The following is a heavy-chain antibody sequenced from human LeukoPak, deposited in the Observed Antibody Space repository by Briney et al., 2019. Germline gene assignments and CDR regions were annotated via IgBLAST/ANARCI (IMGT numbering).Heavy chain of an antibody. Sequence: SETLSLTCTVSGGSISSYYWSWIRQPPGKGLEWIGRIYTSGSTNYNPSLKSRVTISVDMSKNQFSLKLSSVTAADTAVYYCARSGDYGDYVRGWFDPWGQGTLVTVSS. CDR1: GGSISSYY. J-gene: IGHJ5*02. V-gene: IGHV4-4*08. D-gene: IGHD4-17*01. CDR3: ARSGDYGDYVRGWFDP. CDR2: IYTSGST.